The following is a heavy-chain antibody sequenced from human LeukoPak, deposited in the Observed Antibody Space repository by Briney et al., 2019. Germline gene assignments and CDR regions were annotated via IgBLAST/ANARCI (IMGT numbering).Heavy chain of an antibody. Sequence: ASVKVSCKASGYTFNTYGITWVRQAPGQGLEWMGWISGYNGKTKYAQKLQDRVTMTTDTSTTTAYMELRSLTSDDTAVYYCARVSTGGPRRHFDYWGQGTLVTVSS. CDR3: ARVSTGGPRRHFDY. V-gene: IGHV1-18*01. D-gene: IGHD7-27*01. CDR1: GYTFNTYG. CDR2: ISGYNGKT. J-gene: IGHJ4*02.